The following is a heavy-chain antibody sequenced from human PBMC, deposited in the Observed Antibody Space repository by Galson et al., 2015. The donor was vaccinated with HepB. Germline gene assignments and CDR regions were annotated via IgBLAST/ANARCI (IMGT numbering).Heavy chain of an antibody. D-gene: IGHD3/OR15-3a*01. CDR3: TKDREAPYDFSYYFDY. CDR1: GFTFPNFA. CDR2: ISGSGQST. J-gene: IGHJ4*02. Sequence: SLRLSCAASGFTFPNFAMSWVRQAPGKGLEWVAGISGSGQSTHYAYSVKGRFTISRDNSKNTLYLQMTSLRGEDMALYYCTKDREAPYDFSYYFDYWGQGTLVTVSS. V-gene: IGHV3-23*01.